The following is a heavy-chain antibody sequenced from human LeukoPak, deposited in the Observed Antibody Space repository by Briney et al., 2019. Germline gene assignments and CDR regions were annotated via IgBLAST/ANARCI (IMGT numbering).Heavy chain of an antibody. CDR2: ISYSGTT. D-gene: IGHD5-12*01. Sequence: KPSETLSLTCTVSGGSISSYYWNWIRQPPGKGLEWIGYISYSGTTNYNPSLKSRVTISVDTSKKQFSLKLTPATAADTAVYYCARGDDYKSTLFDYWGQGTLVTVSS. V-gene: IGHV4-59*01. CDR3: ARGDDYKSTLFDY. J-gene: IGHJ4*02. CDR1: GGSISSYY.